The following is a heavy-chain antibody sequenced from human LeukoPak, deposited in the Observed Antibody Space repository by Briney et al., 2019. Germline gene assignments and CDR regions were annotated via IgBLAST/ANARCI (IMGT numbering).Heavy chain of an antibody. Sequence: GGSLRLSCAASGFTFSSYAMSWVRQAPGKGLEWVSAISGSGGSTYYADSVKGRFTISRDNSKNTLYLQMNSLRAEDTAVYYCAKALGHSIVVVIAYAFDIWGQGTMVTVSS. CDR2: ISGSGGST. CDR3: AKALGHSIVVVIAYAFDI. J-gene: IGHJ3*02. CDR1: GFTFSSYA. D-gene: IGHD3-22*01. V-gene: IGHV3-23*01.